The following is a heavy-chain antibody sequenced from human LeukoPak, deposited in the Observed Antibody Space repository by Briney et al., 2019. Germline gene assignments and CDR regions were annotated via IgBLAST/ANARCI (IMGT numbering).Heavy chain of an antibody. CDR1: GFRFSRHG. CDR3: ARDHLTNVAAAGSFDS. V-gene: IGHV3-33*01. D-gene: IGHD6-13*01. CDR2: IGNDGRNE. Sequence: AGTLRLSCAASGFRFSRHGMHRVRQAQGKGLEWVAVIGNDGRNEYNEDCVKGRFTISRDNSKNTLYLQMDSLRVEDTAVYYCARDHLTNVAAAGSFDSWGQGTLVTVSS. J-gene: IGHJ4*02.